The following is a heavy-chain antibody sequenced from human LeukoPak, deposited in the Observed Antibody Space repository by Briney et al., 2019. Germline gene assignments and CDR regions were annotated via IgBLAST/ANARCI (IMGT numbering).Heavy chain of an antibody. CDR2: IYHSGST. CDR3: ARDRWKCSGGSCYAFDY. CDR1: GYSISSGYY. V-gene: IGHV4-38-2*02. J-gene: IGHJ4*02. Sequence: PSETLSLTCTVSGYSISSGYYWGWIRQPPGKGLEWIGSIYHSGSTYYNPSLKSRVTISVDTSKNQFSLKLSSVTAADTAVYYCARDRWKCSGGSCYAFDYWGQGTLVTVSS. D-gene: IGHD2-15*01.